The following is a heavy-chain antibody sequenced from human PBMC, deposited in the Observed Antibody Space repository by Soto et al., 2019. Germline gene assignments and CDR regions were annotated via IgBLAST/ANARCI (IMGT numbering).Heavy chain of an antibody. CDR3: ARDYDGFDY. Sequence: SSETLSLTCDVSSVSITSSNWWTWVRQPPGKGLEWLGKISHSGTVNYNATLRSRVTISVDKPKNQLSLKLMSVTAADTAVYYCARDYDGFDYWGPGILVTVSS. CDR1: SVSITSSNW. D-gene: IGHD3-16*01. J-gene: IGHJ4*02. V-gene: IGHV4-4*02. CDR2: ISHSGTV.